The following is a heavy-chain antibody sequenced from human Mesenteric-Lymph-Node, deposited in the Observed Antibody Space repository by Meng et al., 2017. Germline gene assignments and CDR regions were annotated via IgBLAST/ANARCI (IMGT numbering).Heavy chain of an antibody. CDR1: GFTFSSYG. J-gene: IGHJ4*02. CDR2: IWYDGSNK. D-gene: IGHD4-23*01. V-gene: IGHV3-33*01. Sequence: GESLKISCAASGFTFSSYGMHWVRQAPGKGLEWVAVIWYDGSNKYYADSVKGRFTISRDNSKNTLYLQMNSLRAEDTAVYYCARLRNDNGGFIDYWGQGTLVTVSS. CDR3: ARLRNDNGGFIDY.